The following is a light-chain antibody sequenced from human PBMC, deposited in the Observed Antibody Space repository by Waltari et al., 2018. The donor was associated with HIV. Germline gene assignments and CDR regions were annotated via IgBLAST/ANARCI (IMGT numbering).Light chain of an antibody. V-gene: IGLV2-14*01. CDR3: SSYTSSSTLGV. CDR1: SSDVGGYNS. Sequence: QSALTQPASVSGSPGQSITISCTGTSSDVGGYNSVPWYQQHPGKAPKLMIYEVSNRPSGVSNRFSGSKSGNTASLTISGLQAEDEADYYCSSYTSSSTLGVFGGGTKLTVL. J-gene: IGLJ2*01. CDR2: EVS.